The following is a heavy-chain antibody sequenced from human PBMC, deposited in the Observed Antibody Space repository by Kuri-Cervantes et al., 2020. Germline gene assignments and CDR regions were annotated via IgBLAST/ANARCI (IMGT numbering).Heavy chain of an antibody. CDR2: ISGSGGST. V-gene: IGHV3-23*01. CDR3: AKETLYGGNPWYYFDY. CDR1: GFTFSSYA. J-gene: IGHJ4*02. D-gene: IGHD4-23*01. Sequence: GGSLRLSCAASGFTFSSYAMSWVRQAPGKGLEWVSAISGSGGSTYYADSVKGRFTISRDNSKNTLYLQMNSLRAKDTAVYYCAKETLYGGNPWYYFDYWGQGTLVTVSS.